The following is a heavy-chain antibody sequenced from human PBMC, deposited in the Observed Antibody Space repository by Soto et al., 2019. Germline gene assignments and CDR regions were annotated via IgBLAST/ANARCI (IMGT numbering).Heavy chain of an antibody. CDR1: GFTFSNAW. CDR2: IKSKTDGGTT. Sequence: GGSLRLSCAASGFTFSNAWMSWVRQAPGKGLEWVGRIKSKTDGGTTDYAAPVKGRFTISRDDSKNTLYLQMNSLKTEDTAVYYCTTAGQIYCSGGSCYFDYWGQGTLVTVSS. CDR3: TTAGQIYCSGGSCYFDY. D-gene: IGHD2-15*01. V-gene: IGHV3-15*01. J-gene: IGHJ4*02.